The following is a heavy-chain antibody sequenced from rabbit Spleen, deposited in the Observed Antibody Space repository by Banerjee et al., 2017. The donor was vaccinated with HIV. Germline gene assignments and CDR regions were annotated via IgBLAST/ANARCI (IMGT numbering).Heavy chain of an antibody. D-gene: IGHD8-1*01. J-gene: IGHJ4*01. Sequence: QQQLVESGGGLVQPEGSLTLTCKASGFSFSSGYYMCWVRQAPGKGLEWIACIYTGSSDKTYYASWVNGRFTISLDNAQNTVFLKMTSLTAADTATYFCARTGSNDYNAYASDLWGPGTLVTVS. V-gene: IGHV1S45*01. CDR2: IYTGSSDKT. CDR3: ARTGSNDYNAYASDL. CDR1: GFSFSSGYY.